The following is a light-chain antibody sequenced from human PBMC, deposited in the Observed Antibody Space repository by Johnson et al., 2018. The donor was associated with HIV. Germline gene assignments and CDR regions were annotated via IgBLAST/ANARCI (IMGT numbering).Light chain of an antibody. CDR1: SSNIENYF. J-gene: IGLJ1*01. V-gene: IGLV1-51*02. CDR3: GVWDASLSPHYV. Sequence: QPVLTQPPSVSAAPGQRVNISCSGHSSNIENYFVSWYQQLPGVAPRLLIYEDYKRPSGIPDRFSGSKSGASATLGITGLQTGDEADYYCGVWDASLSPHYVFGTGTTITVL. CDR2: EDY.